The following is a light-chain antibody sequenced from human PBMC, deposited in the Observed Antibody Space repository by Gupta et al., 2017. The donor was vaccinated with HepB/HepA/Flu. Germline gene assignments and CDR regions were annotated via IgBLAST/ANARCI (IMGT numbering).Light chain of an antibody. CDR1: QSVLYSSKNKNF. V-gene: IGKV4-1*01. CDR3: QQYYSNPRT. J-gene: IGKJ1*01. CDR2: WAS. Sequence: DIMMTQSPESLAVSLGERATINCKSSQSVLYSSKNKNFLTWYQQKPGQSPRVLIYWASTRESGVPDRFSGSGSGTDFTLTISNLQAEDVAVYYCQQYYSNPRTFGQGTKLEI.